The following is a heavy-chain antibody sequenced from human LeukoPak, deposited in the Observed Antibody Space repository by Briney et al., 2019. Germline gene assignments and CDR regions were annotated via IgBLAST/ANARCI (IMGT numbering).Heavy chain of an antibody. Sequence: GGSLRLSCAASGFTVSSNYMSWVRQAPGKGLEWVSVIHSGGSTYYADSVKGRFTISRDNSKNTLYLQMNSLRAEDTAVYYCARDRTGYLLYWGQGTLVTVSS. V-gene: IGHV3-66*01. D-gene: IGHD5-18*01. CDR1: GFTVSSNY. J-gene: IGHJ4*02. CDR2: IHSGGST. CDR3: ARDRTGYLLY.